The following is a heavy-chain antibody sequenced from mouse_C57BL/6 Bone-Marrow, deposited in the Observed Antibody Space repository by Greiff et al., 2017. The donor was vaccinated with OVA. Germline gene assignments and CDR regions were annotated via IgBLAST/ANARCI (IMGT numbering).Heavy chain of an antibody. CDR3: ARDQGSPYYYAMDD. J-gene: IGHJ4*01. D-gene: IGHD3-2*02. V-gene: IGHV5-4*01. Sequence: EVTLVESGGGLVKPGGSLKLSCAASGFTFSSYAMSWVRQTPGKRLEWVATISDGGSYTYYPDNVKGRFTISRDNAKNTLYLQMSHLKSEDTAMYYCARDQGSPYYYAMDDWGQGPSVTVSS. CDR1: GFTFSSYA. CDR2: ISDGGSYT.